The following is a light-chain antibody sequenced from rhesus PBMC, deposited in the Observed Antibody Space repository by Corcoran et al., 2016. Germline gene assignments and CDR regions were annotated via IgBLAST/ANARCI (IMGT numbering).Light chain of an antibody. Sequence: DIQMTQSPSSLSASVGDTVTITCRASQSISSWLAWYQQKPGKASKLLIYKASSLQSGVPSRFSGRGSGTDFTLTISSLQSEDFATYYCQQYSSSPLTFGGGTKVELK. J-gene: IGKJ4*01. V-gene: IGKV1-22*01. CDR2: KAS. CDR1: QSISSW. CDR3: QQYSSSPLT.